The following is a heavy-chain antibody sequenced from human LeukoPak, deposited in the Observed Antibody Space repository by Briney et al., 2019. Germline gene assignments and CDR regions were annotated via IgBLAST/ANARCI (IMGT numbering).Heavy chain of an antibody. CDR1: GFTFSSYW. D-gene: IGHD5-18*01. J-gene: IGHJ4*02. CDR3: ARDLIAGDSFGDYFDY. CDR2: IKQDGSEK. V-gene: IGHV3-7*01. Sequence: QSGGSLRLSCAASGFTFSSYWMSWVRQAPGKGLEWVANIKQDGSEKYYVDSVKGRFTISRDNAKNSLYLQMNSLRAEDTAVYYCARDLIAGDSFGDYFDYWGQGTLVTVSS.